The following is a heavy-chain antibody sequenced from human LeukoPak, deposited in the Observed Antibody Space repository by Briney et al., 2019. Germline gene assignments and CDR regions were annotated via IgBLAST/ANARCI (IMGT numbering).Heavy chain of an antibody. CDR1: GYTFTSYG. Sequence: ASVKVSCKASGYTFTSYGISWVRQAPGQGLEWMGWISAYNGNTKYAQKLQGRDTMTTDTSTRTDYMEMRRLRSGDTAGYYCERAIGGDWDNFDYWGQGTLVTVSS. CDR3: ERAIGGDWDNFDY. D-gene: IGHD1-26*01. CDR2: ISAYNGNT. J-gene: IGHJ4*02. V-gene: IGHV1-18*01.